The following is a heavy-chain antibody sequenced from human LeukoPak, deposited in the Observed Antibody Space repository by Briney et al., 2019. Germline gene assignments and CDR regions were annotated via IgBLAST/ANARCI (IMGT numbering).Heavy chain of an antibody. CDR3: AKDPVPYYDFWSGYPRFDY. J-gene: IGHJ4*02. D-gene: IGHD3-3*01. CDR1: GFTFSSCA. CDR2: ISGSGGST. Sequence: QSGGSLRLSCAASGFTFSSCAMSWVRQAPGKGLEWVSAISGSGGSTYYADSVKGRFTISRDNSKNTLYLQMNSLRAEDTAVYYCAKDPVPYYDFWSGYPRFDYWGQGTLVTVSS. V-gene: IGHV3-23*01.